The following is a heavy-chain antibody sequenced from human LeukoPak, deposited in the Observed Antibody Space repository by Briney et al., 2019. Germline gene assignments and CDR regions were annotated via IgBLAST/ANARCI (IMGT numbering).Heavy chain of an antibody. V-gene: IGHV4-39*02. J-gene: IGHJ4*02. CDR1: GGPTSSGNYY. Sequence: PSQTLSLTCTVSGGPTSSGNYYWGWIRQPPGKGLEWIGGISSSGNTCYNPSLKSRVTISVDTSKNHFSLKLSSVSAADTAVYYCARLGAGPTYYDFWSGYSSFYFAYWAREPWSPSPQ. D-gene: IGHD3-3*01. CDR3: ARLGAGPTYYDFWSGYSSFYFAY. CDR2: ISSSGNT.